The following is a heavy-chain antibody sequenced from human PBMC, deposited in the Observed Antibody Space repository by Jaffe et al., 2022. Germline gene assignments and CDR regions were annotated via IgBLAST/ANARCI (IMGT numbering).Heavy chain of an antibody. V-gene: IGHV3-49*04. J-gene: IGHJ4*02. CDR1: GFTFGDYA. Sequence: EVQLVESGGGLVQPGRSLRLSCTASGFTFGDYAMSWVRQAPGKGLEWVGFIRSKAYGGTTEYAASVKGRFTISRDDSKSIAYLQMNSLKTEDTAVYYCTRDHPDGWEYYYDSSGYYGVFDYWGQGTLVTVSS. CDR3: TRDHPDGWEYYYDSSGYYGVFDY. CDR2: IRSKAYGGTT. D-gene: IGHD3-22*01.